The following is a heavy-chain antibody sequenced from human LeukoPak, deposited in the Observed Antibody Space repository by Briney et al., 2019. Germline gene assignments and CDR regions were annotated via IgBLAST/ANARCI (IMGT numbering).Heavy chain of an antibody. CDR2: IIPVSGRV. D-gene: IGHD1-26*01. V-gene: IGHV1-69*08. CDR1: RDTFRTFS. Sequence: SVKVSCKALRDTFRTFSISWVRQAPGQGLEWMGRIIPVSGRVNYAQKFQGRVTMTADKSTSTADMELSSLRAEDTAVYFCARVTVGATADYFDSWGQGTLVTVSS. CDR3: ARVTVGATADYFDS. J-gene: IGHJ4*02.